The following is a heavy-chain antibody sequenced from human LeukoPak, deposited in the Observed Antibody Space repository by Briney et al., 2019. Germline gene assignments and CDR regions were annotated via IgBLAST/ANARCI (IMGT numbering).Heavy chain of an antibody. CDR2: ISGNAGST. CDR1: GFTFSSYA. V-gene: IGHV3-23*01. CDR3: AKKSGDHFHFDF. Sequence: GWSLRLSCAASGFTFSSYAMSWVRQAPGKGLEWVSAISGNAGSTYYADSVKGRFTISRDNSKSTLYLQMNSLRAEDTAVYHCAKKSGDHFHFDFWGQGTLVTVSS. J-gene: IGHJ4*02. D-gene: IGHD2-21*01.